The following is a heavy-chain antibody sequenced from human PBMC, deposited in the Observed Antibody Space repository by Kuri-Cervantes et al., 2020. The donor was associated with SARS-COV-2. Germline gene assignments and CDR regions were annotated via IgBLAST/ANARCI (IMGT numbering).Heavy chain of an antibody. CDR1: GYTFTGYY. V-gene: IGHV1-2*02. J-gene: IGHJ5*02. D-gene: IGHD2-15*01. Sequence: ASLKVSCKASGYTFTGYYMHWVRQAPGQGLEWMGWINPNSGGTNYAQKFQGRVTMTRDTSISTAYMELSRLRSDDTAVYYCARDFGFSVLLDWFDPWGQGTLVTVSS. CDR2: INPNSGGT. CDR3: ARDFGFSVLLDWFDP.